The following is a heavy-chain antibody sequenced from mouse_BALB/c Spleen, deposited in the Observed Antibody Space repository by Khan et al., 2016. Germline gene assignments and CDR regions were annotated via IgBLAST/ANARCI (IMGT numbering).Heavy chain of an antibody. Sequence: QVQLKESGAELMKPGASVKISCKATGYTFSSYWIEWIKQRPGHGLEWIGEILPGSGSVTYNEKFKGKATFTADTSSNTVYMQLSSLTSEDSAVYYCARWLLGAMDYWGQGTSVTVSS. CDR3: ARWLLGAMDY. CDR2: ILPGSGSV. J-gene: IGHJ4*01. V-gene: IGHV1-9*01. D-gene: IGHD2-3*01. CDR1: GYTFSSYW.